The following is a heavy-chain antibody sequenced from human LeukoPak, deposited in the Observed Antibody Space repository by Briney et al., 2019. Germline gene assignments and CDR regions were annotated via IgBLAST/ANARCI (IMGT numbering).Heavy chain of an antibody. D-gene: IGHD3-10*01. CDR2: IRNDASNT. CDR3: AKRAGSAWSAGA. V-gene: IGHV3-30*02. J-gene: IGHJ5*02. CDR1: GFTFSSYG. Sequence: GGSLRLSCAASGFTFSSYGMHWVRQAPGKGLDWVAYIRNDASNTYYADSVKGRFSISRDNSKNTVYLQMSSLIPEDTAVYYCAKRAGSAWSAGAWGQGTPVTVSS.